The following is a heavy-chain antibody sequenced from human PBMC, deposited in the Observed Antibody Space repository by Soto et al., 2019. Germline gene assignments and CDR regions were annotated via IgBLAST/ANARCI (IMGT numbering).Heavy chain of an antibody. CDR3: ARGTRTIYGDYSDY. V-gene: IGHV3-74*01. CDR2: IDPYETGI. Sequence: PGGSLRLSCAASGFAFSSYWMHWVRQAPGKGLVWVSRIDPYETGINYADSVKGRFTISRDNAKNTLYLQMNSLRAEDTAVYYCARGTRTIYGDYSDYWGHGTLVTVSS. CDR1: GFAFSSYW. D-gene: IGHD4-17*01. J-gene: IGHJ4*01.